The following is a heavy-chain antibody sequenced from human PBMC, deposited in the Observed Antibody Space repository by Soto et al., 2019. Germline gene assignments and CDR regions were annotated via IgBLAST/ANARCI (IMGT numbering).Heavy chain of an antibody. J-gene: IGHJ6*02. Sequence: PGGSLRLSCAASGFTFSSYGMHWVRQAPGKGLEWVAVIWYDGSNKYYADSVKGRFTISRDNSKNTLYLQMNSLRAEDTAVYYCARDHDYHYDILTGYKPSYGMDVWGQGTTVTVSS. CDR1: GFTFSSYG. CDR3: ARDHDYHYDILTGYKPSYGMDV. CDR2: IWYDGSNK. D-gene: IGHD3-9*01. V-gene: IGHV3-33*01.